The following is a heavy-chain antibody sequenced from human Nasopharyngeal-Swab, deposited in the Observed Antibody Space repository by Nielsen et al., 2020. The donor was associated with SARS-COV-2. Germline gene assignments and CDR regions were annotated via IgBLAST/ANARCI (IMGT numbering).Heavy chain of an antibody. D-gene: IGHD6-13*01. Sequence: GESLKISCAASGFTFSSYSMNWVRQAPGKGLEWVSSISRSSRFIYYADSVKGRFTISRDNAKNSLYLQMNSLRAEDTAVYYCARDYSSSWSRFNYFDYWGQGTPVTVSS. CDR1: GFTFSSYS. V-gene: IGHV3-21*01. J-gene: IGHJ4*02. CDR2: ISRSSRFI. CDR3: ARDYSSSWSRFNYFDY.